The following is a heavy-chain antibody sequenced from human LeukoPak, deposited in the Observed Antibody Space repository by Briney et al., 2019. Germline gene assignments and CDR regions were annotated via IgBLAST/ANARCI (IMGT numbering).Heavy chain of an antibody. J-gene: IGHJ5*02. V-gene: IGHV3-21*01. CDR3: ARSRDSSGWYSGAFDP. Sequence: PGGSLRLSCAASGFTFSSYSMNWVRQAPGKGLEWVSSISSSSYIHYADSVKGRFTISRDNAKNSLYLQMNSLRAEDTAVYYCARSRDSSGWYSGAFDPWGQGTLVTVSS. CDR1: GFTFSSYS. D-gene: IGHD6-19*01. CDR2: ISSSSYI.